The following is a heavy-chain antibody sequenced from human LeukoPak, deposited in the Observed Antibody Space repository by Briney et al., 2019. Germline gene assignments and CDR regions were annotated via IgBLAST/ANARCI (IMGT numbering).Heavy chain of an antibody. CDR1: GFTFDDYA. Sequence: GGSLRLSCAASGFTFDDYAMHWVRQAPGKGLEWVSGISWNSGSIGYADSVKGRFTISRDNAKNSLYLQINSLRAEDTALYYCAKDGGYSGSYAIFDYWGQGTLVTVSS. D-gene: IGHD1-26*01. CDR2: ISWNSGSI. J-gene: IGHJ4*02. CDR3: AKDGGYSGSYAIFDY. V-gene: IGHV3-9*01.